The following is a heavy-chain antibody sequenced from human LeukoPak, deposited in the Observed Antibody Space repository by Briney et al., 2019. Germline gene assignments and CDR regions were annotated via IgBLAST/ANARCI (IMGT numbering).Heavy chain of an antibody. CDR1: GVSVSDGRYY. CDR3: ATPYCSSLSCLDVFNM. D-gene: IGHD2-2*01. J-gene: IGHJ3*02. V-gene: IGHV4-31*03. CDR2: KYYSGSA. Sequence: SQTLSLTCNVSGVSVSDGRYYWTWIRHHPTRGLEWIGYKYYSGSAKYNPSLKSRLTISIDTAKNHFSLQLSSVTAADTATYYCATPYCSSLSCLDVFNMWGQGTRVTVSS.